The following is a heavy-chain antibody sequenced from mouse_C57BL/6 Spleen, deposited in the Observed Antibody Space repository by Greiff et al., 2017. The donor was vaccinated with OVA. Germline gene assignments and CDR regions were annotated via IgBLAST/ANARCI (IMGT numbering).Heavy chain of an antibody. CDR2: IYPGDGAT. D-gene: IGHD3-2*02. CDR3: ARSAQAFAY. V-gene: IGHV1-82*01. J-gene: IGHJ3*01. Sequence: QVQLKESGPELVKPGASVKISCKASGYAFSSSWMNWVKQRPGKGLEWIGRIYPGDGATNYNGKFKGKATLTADKSSSTAYMQLSSLTSEDSAVYFCARSAQAFAYWGQGTLVTVSA. CDR1: GYAFSSSW.